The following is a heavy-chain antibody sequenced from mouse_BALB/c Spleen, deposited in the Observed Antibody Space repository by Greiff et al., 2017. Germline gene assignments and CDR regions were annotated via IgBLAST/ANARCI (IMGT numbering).Heavy chain of an antibody. Sequence: VQLKQSGGGLVKPGGSLKLSCAASGFTFSSYAMSWVRQSPEKRLEWVAEISSGGSYTYYPDTVTGRFTISRDNAKNTLYLEMSSLRSEDTAMYYCARTFAYWGQGTLVTVSA. CDR2: ISSGGSYT. CDR1: GFTFSSYA. J-gene: IGHJ3*01. V-gene: IGHV5-9-4*01. CDR3: ARTFAY.